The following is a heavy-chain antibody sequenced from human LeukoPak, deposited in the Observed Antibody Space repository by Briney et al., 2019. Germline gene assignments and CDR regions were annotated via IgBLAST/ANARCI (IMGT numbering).Heavy chain of an antibody. CDR2: INHSGST. D-gene: IGHD3-10*01. Sequence: SETLPLTCAVYGGSFSGYYWSWIRQPPGKGLEWIGEINHSGSTNYNPSLKSRVTISVDTSKNQFSLKLSSVTAADTAVYYCARVRGLNYYGSGSYYRSGYFDYWGQGTLVTVSS. V-gene: IGHV4-34*01. J-gene: IGHJ4*02. CDR1: GGSFSGYY. CDR3: ARVRGLNYYGSGSYYRSGYFDY.